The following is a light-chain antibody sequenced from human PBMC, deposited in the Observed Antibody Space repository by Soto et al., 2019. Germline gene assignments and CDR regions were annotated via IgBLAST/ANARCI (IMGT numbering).Light chain of an antibody. CDR2: DVS. J-gene: IGLJ1*01. V-gene: IGLV2-14*01. CDR3: NSYRSGSTPYV. Sequence: QSVLTQPASVSGSPGQSITISCTGTTSDIGGYNYASWYQQHPGKAPKLILYDVSNRPSGVSNRFSGSKSGSTASLTISGLQAEDEADYYCNSYRSGSTPYVFGTGTKVTVL. CDR1: TSDIGGYNY.